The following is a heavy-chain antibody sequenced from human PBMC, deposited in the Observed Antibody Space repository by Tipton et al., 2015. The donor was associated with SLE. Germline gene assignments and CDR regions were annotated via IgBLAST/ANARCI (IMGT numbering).Heavy chain of an antibody. D-gene: IGHD2-2*01. V-gene: IGHV4-59*11. CDR2: IYSGGST. Sequence: TLSLTCTVSGGSISSHYWSWIRQPPGKTLEWIGYIYSGGSTNYNPSLKSRVSISVDTSKNQFSLKLRSVTAADTAVYFCARYYCTTTGCYYFDYWGRGTLVTVSS. CDR3: ARYYCTTTGCYYFDY. J-gene: IGHJ4*02. CDR1: GGSISSHY.